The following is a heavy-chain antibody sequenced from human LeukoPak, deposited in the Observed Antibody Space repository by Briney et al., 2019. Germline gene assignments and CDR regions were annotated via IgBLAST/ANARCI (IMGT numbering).Heavy chain of an antibody. D-gene: IGHD2-15*01. V-gene: IGHV4-4*07. Sequence: SETLSLTCAVHGGSFSGYYWSWIRQPAGKGLEWIGRIYTSGSTNYNPSLKSRVTMSVDTSKNQFSLKLSSVTAADTAVYYCARDAPLGYCSGGSCPNGLDYWGQGTLVTVSS. CDR3: ARDAPLGYCSGGSCPNGLDY. CDR1: GGSFSGYY. J-gene: IGHJ4*02. CDR2: IYTSGST.